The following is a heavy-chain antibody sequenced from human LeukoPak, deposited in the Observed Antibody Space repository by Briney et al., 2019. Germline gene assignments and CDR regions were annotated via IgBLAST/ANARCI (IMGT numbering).Heavy chain of an antibody. CDR2: ISSSVSTI. Sequence: PGGSLRLSCAASGFNFSDFYMSWIRQAPGRGLEWVSYISSSVSTIYYADSVKGRFTISRDNTKNSLYLQMNSLRAEDTAVYYCTRMDIYGTGYWGQGALVTVSS. D-gene: IGHD3-10*01. J-gene: IGHJ4*02. CDR1: GFNFSDFY. V-gene: IGHV3-11*01. CDR3: TRMDIYGTGY.